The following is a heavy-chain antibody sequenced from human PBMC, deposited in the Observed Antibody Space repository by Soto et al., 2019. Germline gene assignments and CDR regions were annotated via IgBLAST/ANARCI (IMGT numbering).Heavy chain of an antibody. D-gene: IGHD3-3*01. J-gene: IGHJ5*02. CDR3: ARAPFVLRFLEWSNWFDP. Sequence: SETRARTCAVYDWALRGCYWSWIRQPPRPGLEWIGEIKHSGSNNYGPSLKSRVSISVDTSKNQFPLKLSSVTAADTAVYYCARAPFVLRFLEWSNWFDPWGQGTLVTVSS. V-gene: IGHV4-34*01. CDR2: IKHSGSN. CDR1: DWALRGCY.